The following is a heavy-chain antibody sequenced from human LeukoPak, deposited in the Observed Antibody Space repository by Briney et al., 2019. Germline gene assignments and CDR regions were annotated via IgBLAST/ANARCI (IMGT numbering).Heavy chain of an antibody. D-gene: IGHD3-10*01. CDR3: AKDFGGYY. CDR2: INPDGSEK. V-gene: IGHV3-7*03. J-gene: IGHJ4*02. CDR1: GFTFRTSW. Sequence: GGSLRLSCGASGFTFRTSWMNWVRQAPGKGLEWVASINPDGSEKNSVDSVKGGLTISREKAKKSLYMQMNILRAEDTAVYYFAKDFGGYYWGQGTLVTVSS.